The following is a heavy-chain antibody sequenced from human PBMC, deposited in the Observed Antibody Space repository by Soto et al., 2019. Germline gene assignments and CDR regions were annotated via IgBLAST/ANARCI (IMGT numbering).Heavy chain of an antibody. CDR3: ARLPGITTLRRDY. Sequence: QLQLQESGPGLVKPSENLSLTCSVSGGSISSPSYYWGWIRQPPGKGLEWIGSIYYSGNTYYNPSLKSRVTIFVDTSRNQFSLKLNSVTAADTAVYFCARLPGITTLRRDYWGQGTLVTVSS. D-gene: IGHD1-1*01. J-gene: IGHJ4*02. V-gene: IGHV4-39*01. CDR2: IYYSGNT. CDR1: GGSISSPSYY.